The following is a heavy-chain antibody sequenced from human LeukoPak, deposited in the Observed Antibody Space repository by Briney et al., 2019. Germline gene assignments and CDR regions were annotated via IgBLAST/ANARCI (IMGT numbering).Heavy chain of an antibody. Sequence: SETLSLTCAVYGVSFSGYYWSWIRQPPGKGLEWIGEINHSGSTNYNPSLKSRVTISVDTSKTQFSLKLSSVTAADTAVYYCARGGYYDSSGYYPEFDYWGQGTLVTVSS. CDR1: GVSFSGYY. J-gene: IGHJ4*02. D-gene: IGHD3-22*01. V-gene: IGHV4-34*01. CDR3: ARGGYYDSSGYYPEFDY. CDR2: INHSGST.